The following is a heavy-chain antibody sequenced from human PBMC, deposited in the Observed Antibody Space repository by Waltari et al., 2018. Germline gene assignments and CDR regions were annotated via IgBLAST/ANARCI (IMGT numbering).Heavy chain of an antibody. J-gene: IGHJ4*02. CDR2: ISTDGSST. CDR1: GFTGNSYW. V-gene: IGHV3-74*01. Sequence: EVQLVESGGGVVQPGGSLRLSCAAAGFTGNSYWMHWVRQAPGKGLVWVSRISTDGSSTDYADSVKGRFTISRDNAKNTLYLQLNSLRAEDTAVYYCARGWQSIDYWGQGTLVTVSS. CDR3: ARGWQSIDY.